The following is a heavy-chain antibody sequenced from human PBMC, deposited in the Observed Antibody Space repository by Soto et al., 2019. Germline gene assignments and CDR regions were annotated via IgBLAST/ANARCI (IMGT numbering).Heavy chain of an antibody. J-gene: IGHJ6*02. CDR3: ARGSWQLVAYYYGMDV. CDR2: IIPIFGTA. V-gene: IGHV1-69*05. Sequence: QVQLVQSGAEVKKPGSSVKVSCKASGGTFSSYAISWVRQAPGQGLEWMGGIIPIFGTANYAQKFQGRVTITXXDXPXXAYMELSSLRSEDTAVYYCARGSWQLVAYYYGMDVWGQGTTVTVSS. D-gene: IGHD6-6*01. CDR1: GGTFSSYA.